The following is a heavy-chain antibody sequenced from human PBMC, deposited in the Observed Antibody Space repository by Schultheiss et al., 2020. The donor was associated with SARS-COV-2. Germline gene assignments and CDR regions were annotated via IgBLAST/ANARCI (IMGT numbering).Heavy chain of an antibody. V-gene: IGHV3-23*01. J-gene: IGHJ4*02. Sequence: GGSLRLSCTASGFTFGDYAMSWVRQAPGKGLEWVSAISGSGGSTYYADSVKGRFTISRDNSKNTLYLQMNSLRVEDTAVYFCASYGYCSSTTCYPSHWGQGTPVTVSS. CDR1: GFTFGDYA. D-gene: IGHD2-2*01. CDR3: ASYGYCSSTTCYPSH. CDR2: ISGSGGST.